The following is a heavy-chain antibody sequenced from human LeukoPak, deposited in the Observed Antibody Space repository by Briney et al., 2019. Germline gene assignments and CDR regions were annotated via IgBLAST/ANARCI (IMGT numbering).Heavy chain of an antibody. Sequence: SETLSLTCTVSGGSISSYYWSWIRQPAGKGLEWIGRIYTSGSTNYNPSLKSRVTMSVDTSKNQFSLKLTSVTAADTAVYYCARGAKYQLLYPYFDYWGQGTLVTVSS. CDR3: ARGAKYQLLYPYFDY. V-gene: IGHV4-4*07. J-gene: IGHJ4*02. CDR1: GGSISSYY. D-gene: IGHD2-2*02. CDR2: IYTSGST.